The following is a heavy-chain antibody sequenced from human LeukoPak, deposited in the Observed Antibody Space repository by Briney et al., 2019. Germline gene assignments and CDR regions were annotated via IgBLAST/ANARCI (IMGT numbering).Heavy chain of an antibody. CDR1: GGSFSGYY. CDR2: INHSGST. D-gene: IGHD1-26*01. Sequence: ASETLSLTCAVYGGSFSGYYWSWIRQPPGKGLEWIWEINHSGSTNYNPSLKSRVTIPVDTSKNQFSLKLSSVTAADTAVYYCARGNIRATYYFDYWGQGTLVTVSS. CDR3: ARGNIRATYYFDY. J-gene: IGHJ4*02. V-gene: IGHV4-34*01.